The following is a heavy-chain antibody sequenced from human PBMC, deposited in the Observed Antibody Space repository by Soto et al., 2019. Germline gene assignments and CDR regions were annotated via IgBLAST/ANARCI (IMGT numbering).Heavy chain of an antibody. V-gene: IGHV1-69*13. Sequence: ASVKVSCKASGGTFSSYAISWVRQAPGQGLEWMGGIIPIFGTANYAQKFQGRVTITADESTSTAYMELSSLRSEDTAVYYCARETYCGGDCYSGTDYWGQGTLVTV. CDR3: ARETYCGGDCYSGTDY. CDR1: GGTFSSYA. J-gene: IGHJ4*02. CDR2: IIPIFGTA. D-gene: IGHD2-21*02.